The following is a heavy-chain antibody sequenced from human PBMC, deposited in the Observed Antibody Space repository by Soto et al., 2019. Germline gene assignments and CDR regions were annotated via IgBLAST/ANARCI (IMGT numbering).Heavy chain of an antibody. CDR3: ARSGRYSSSSVGY. J-gene: IGHJ4*02. CDR2: INHSGST. V-gene: IGHV4-34*01. CDR1: GGSFSGYY. Sequence: SETLSLTCAVYGGSFSGYYWSWIRQPPGKGLEWIGEINHSGSTNYNPSLKSRVTISVDTSKNQFSLKLSSVTAADTAVYYCARSGRYSSSSVGYWGQGTMVTVYS. D-gene: IGHD6-6*01.